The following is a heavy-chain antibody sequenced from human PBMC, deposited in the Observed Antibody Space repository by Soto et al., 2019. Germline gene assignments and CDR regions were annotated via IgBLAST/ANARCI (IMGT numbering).Heavy chain of an antibody. CDR1: GGTFSSYA. Sequence: ASVKVSCKASGGTFSSYAISWVRQAPGQGLEWMEGIIPIFGTANYAQKFQGRVTITADKSTSTAYMELSSLRSEDTAVYYCARDGAAAGTYYGMDVWGQGTTVTVSS. CDR3: ARDGAAAGTYYGMDV. CDR2: IIPIFGTA. D-gene: IGHD6-13*01. J-gene: IGHJ6*02. V-gene: IGHV1-69*06.